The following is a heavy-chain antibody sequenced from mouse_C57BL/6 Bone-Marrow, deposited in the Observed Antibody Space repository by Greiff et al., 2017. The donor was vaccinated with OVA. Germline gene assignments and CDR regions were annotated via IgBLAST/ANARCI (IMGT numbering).Heavy chain of an antibody. D-gene: IGHD2-12*01. V-gene: IGHV1-76*01. CDR3: ARRGYYSLDY. CDR2: IYPGSGNT. Sequence: VQLQQSGAELVRPGASVKLSCKASGYTFTDYYINWVKQRPGQGLEWIARIYPGSGNTYYNEKFKGKATLTAETSSSTAYMQLSSLTSEDSAVYFCARRGYYSLDYWGQGTTLTVSS. CDR1: GYTFTDYY. J-gene: IGHJ2*01.